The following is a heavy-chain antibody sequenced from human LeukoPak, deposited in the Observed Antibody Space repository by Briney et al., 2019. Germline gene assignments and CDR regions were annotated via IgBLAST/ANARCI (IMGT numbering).Heavy chain of an antibody. CDR3: ARHLGYCGSTSCFGRAYWFDP. CDR1: GGSISSYY. V-gene: IGHV4-59*08. D-gene: IGHD2-2*01. CDR2: IYYRGST. J-gene: IGHJ5*02. Sequence: SETLSLTCTVSGGSISSYYLSWIRQPPGKGLEWIGYIYYRGSTNYNPSLQSRVTISVDTSKNQFSLNLKSVTAADMAVYYCARHLGYCGSTSCFGRAYWFDPWGQGTLVTVSS.